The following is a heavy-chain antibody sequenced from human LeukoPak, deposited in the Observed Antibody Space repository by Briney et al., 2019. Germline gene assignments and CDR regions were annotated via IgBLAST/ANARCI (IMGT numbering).Heavy chain of an antibody. Sequence: PGGSLRLSCAASGFTFSNYNMNWVRQAPGKGLEWVSSISSSSSYIYYADSVKGRFTISRDNAKNSLYLQMNSLRAEDTAVYYCVREGRSIAAPHFDYWGQGTLVTVSS. D-gene: IGHD6-6*01. CDR2: ISSSSSYI. V-gene: IGHV3-21*01. J-gene: IGHJ4*02. CDR3: VREGRSIAAPHFDY. CDR1: GFTFSNYN.